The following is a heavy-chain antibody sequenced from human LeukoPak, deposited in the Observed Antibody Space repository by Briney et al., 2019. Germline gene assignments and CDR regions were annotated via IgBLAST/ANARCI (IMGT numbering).Heavy chain of an antibody. Sequence: SGRSLRLSCAASGFTFSSYGMHWVRQAPGKGLEWVAVISYDGSKKYCADSVKGRFTISRDNSKNTLYLQMNSLRAEDTAVYYCAKDYMDWRYFDYWGQGTLLTVSS. V-gene: IGHV3-30*18. CDR3: AKDYMDWRYFDY. J-gene: IGHJ4*02. CDR2: ISYDGSKK. D-gene: IGHD3-3*01. CDR1: GFTFSSYG.